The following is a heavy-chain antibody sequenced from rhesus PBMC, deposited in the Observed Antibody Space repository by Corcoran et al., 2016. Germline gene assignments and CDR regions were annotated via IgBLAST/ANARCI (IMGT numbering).Heavy chain of an antibody. Sequence: QLQLQESGPGLVKTSETLSVTCAVSGVSLSSGYWSWLGQATRKGLEWIGYIYGSGSSTNYNPSLKSRVTLSVDTSKNQISLKLSSVTTADTAAYYCARSPIPYSSWPVFDYWGQGVLVTVSS. CDR3: ARSPIPYSSWPVFDY. V-gene: IGHV4-169*01. D-gene: IGHD6-13*01. CDR2: IYGSGSST. CDR1: GVSLSSGY. J-gene: IGHJ4*01.